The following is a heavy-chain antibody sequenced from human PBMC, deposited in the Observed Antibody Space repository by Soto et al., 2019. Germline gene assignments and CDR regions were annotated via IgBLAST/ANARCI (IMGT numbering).Heavy chain of an antibody. V-gene: IGHV3-33*01. Sequence: QVQLVESGGGVVQPGRSLRLSCAASGFTFSSYGMHWVRQAPGKGLEWVAVIWYDGSNKYYADSVKGRFTISRDNYKNTLYLQMNGLIAEDTAVYYCARDAYCISTSCYLFYYGMDVWGQGTTVTVSS. CDR3: ARDAYCISTSCYLFYYGMDV. J-gene: IGHJ6*02. CDR1: GFTFSSYG. CDR2: IWYDGSNK. D-gene: IGHD2-2*01.